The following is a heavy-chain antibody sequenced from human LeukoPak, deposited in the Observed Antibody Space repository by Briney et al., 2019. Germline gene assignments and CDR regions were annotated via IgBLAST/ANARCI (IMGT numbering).Heavy chain of an antibody. J-gene: IGHJ4*01. CDR1: GFTLSSYG. D-gene: IGHD2-21*02. CDR2: IAGSSGYI. V-gene: IGHV3-21*01. CDR3: ARDRGAYCGGDCYLGFDY. Sequence: GGPLRLSCAASGFTLSSYGMHWVRQAPGKGLEWVSSIAGSSGYISYADSVKGRFTLSRDNAKKSLYLQMTSLTAEDTAVYYCARDRGAYCGGDCYLGFDYWGRGTLVTVSS.